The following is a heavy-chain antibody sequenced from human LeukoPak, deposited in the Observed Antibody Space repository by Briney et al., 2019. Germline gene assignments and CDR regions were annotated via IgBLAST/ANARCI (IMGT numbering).Heavy chain of an antibody. D-gene: IGHD2/OR15-2a*01. CDR3: ARGIIQEGIGYDY. V-gene: IGHV3-11*01. Sequence: LSLTCAVYGGSFSGYYWSWIRQAPGKGLEWVSYISSSGSTIYYADSVKGRFTISRDNAKNSLYLQMNSLRAEDTAVYYCARGIIQEGIGYDYWGQGTLVTVSS. J-gene: IGHJ4*02. CDR1: GGSFSGYY. CDR2: ISSSGSTI.